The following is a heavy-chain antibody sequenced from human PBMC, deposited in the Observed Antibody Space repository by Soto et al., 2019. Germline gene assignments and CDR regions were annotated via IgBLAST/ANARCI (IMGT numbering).Heavy chain of an antibody. CDR3: ARDESAGSSIRY. V-gene: IGHV3-21*01. D-gene: IGHD2-2*01. Sequence: EVQVVESGGGLVKPGGSLRLSCTASGSTFSNYGMNWVRQAPGKGLEWVSSIDESGNYIYYADSVQGRFIISRDNVKNSWYLQMNSLRAEDTAVYFCARDESAGSSIRYWGQGTLVTVSS. J-gene: IGHJ4*02. CDR2: IDESGNYI. CDR1: GSTFSNYG.